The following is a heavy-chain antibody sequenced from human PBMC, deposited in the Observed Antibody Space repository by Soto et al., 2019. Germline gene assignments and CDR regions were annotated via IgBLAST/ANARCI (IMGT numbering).Heavy chain of an antibody. CDR1: GFTFNMYA. Sequence: GGSLRLSCAASGFTFNMYALNWVRQAPGKGLEWVSSISGSAGATRYADSVKGRFTISRDNSQNTVNLQMNSLRVEDTAVYYWAKGMGATKGGYFDYWGQGALVTVSS. D-gene: IGHD1-26*01. V-gene: IGHV3-23*01. J-gene: IGHJ4*02. CDR3: AKGMGATKGGYFDY. CDR2: ISGSAGAT.